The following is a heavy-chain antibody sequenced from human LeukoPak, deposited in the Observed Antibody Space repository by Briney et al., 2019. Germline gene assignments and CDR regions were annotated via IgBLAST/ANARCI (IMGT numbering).Heavy chain of an antibody. D-gene: IGHD3-22*01. CDR3: ARGSGYYSYDAFDI. CDR1: GFTFSSYW. CDR2: INRDGSST. V-gene: IGHV3-74*01. J-gene: IGHJ3*02. Sequence: PGGSLRLSCAASGFTFSSYWMHWVRQVPGKGLVWVSRINRDGSSTSYADSVRGRFTISRDNAKNTLYLQMNSLRAEDTAVYYCARGSGYYSYDAFDIWGQGTMVTVSS.